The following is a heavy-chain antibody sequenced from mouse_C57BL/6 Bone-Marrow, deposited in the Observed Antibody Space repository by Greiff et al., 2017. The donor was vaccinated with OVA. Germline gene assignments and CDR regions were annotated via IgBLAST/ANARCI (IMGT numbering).Heavy chain of an antibody. CDR2: VNPSTGGT. CDR1: GYSFTGYY. CDR3: TRSDYYGSPGYFDV. J-gene: IGHJ1*03. V-gene: IGHV1-42*01. D-gene: IGHD1-1*01. Sequence: EVQRVESGPELVKPGASVKISCKASGYSFTGYYMNWVKQSPEKSLEWIGEVNPSTGGTTYNQKFKGKAILTADKSSSTAYMELRSLTSEDSAVYYCTRSDYYGSPGYFDVWGTGTTVTVSS.